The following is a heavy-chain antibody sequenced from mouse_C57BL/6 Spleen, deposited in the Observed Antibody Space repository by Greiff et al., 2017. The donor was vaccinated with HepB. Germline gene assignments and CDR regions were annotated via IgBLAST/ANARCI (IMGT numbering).Heavy chain of an antibody. CDR1: GFTFTDYY. D-gene: IGHD2-4*01. CDR3: ARYGGYDYDDAMDY. V-gene: IGHV7-3*01. CDR2: IRNKANGYTT. J-gene: IGHJ4*01. Sequence: DVQLQESGGGLVQPGGSLSLSCAASGFTFTDYYMSWVRQPPGKALEWLGFIRNKANGYTTEYSASVKGRFTISRDNSQSILYLQMNALRAEDSATYYCARYGGYDYDDAMDYWGQGTSVTVSS.